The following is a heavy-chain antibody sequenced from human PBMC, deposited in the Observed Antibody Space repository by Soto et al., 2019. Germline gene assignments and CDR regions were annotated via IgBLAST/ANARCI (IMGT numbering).Heavy chain of an antibody. CDR1: GGTFSSYA. D-gene: IGHD5-12*01. CDR3: ASLLGRDGYNGNWYFDL. Sequence: QVQLVQSGAEVKKPGSSVKVSCKASGGTFSSYAISWVRQAPGQGLEWMGGIIPIFGTAKYAQKFQGRVTIIADESTSTAYMELRSLRSEDTAVYYCASLLGRDGYNGNWYFDLWGRGTLVTVSS. J-gene: IGHJ2*01. CDR2: IIPIFGTA. V-gene: IGHV1-69*12.